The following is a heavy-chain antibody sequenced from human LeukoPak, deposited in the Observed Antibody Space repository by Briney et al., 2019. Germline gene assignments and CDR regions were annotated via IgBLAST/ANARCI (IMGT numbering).Heavy chain of an antibody. J-gene: IGHJ3*02. D-gene: IGHD3-22*01. CDR2: ISYDGSNK. CDR1: GFTFSSYG. CDR3: AKDYYYDSSDAFDI. V-gene: IGHV3-30*18. Sequence: GGSLRLSCAASGFTFSSYGMHWVRQAPGKGLEWVAVISYDGSNKYYADSVKGRFTISRDNSKNTLYLQMNSLRAEDTAVYYCAKDYYYDSSDAFDIWGQGTMVTVSS.